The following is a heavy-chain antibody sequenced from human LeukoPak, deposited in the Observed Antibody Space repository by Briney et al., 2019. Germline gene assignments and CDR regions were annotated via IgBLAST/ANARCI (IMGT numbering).Heavy chain of an antibody. Sequence: SQTLSLTCAISGDSVSSNSATWNWIRQSPSRGLEWLGRTYYRSKWYNDYAVSVKSRITINPDTSKTQFSLQLNSVTPEDTAVCYCAREVYSSGWKGFDYWGQGTLVTVSS. CDR3: AREVYSSGWKGFDY. J-gene: IGHJ4*02. CDR1: GDSVSSNSAT. V-gene: IGHV6-1*01. D-gene: IGHD6-19*01. CDR2: TYYRSKWYN.